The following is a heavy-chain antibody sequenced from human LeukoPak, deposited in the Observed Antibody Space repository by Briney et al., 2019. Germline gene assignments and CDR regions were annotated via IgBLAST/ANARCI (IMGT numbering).Heavy chain of an antibody. J-gene: IGHJ3*02. D-gene: IGHD3-10*01. CDR3: ARDAPSFYGSGSYQASPDAFDI. CDR1: GYTFTSYG. Sequence: GASVKVTCKASGYTFTSYGISWVRQAPGQGLEWMGWTSAYNGNTNYAQKLQGRVTMTTDTSTSTAYMELRSLRSDDTAVYYCARDAPSFYGSGSYQASPDAFDIWGQGTMVTVSS. CDR2: TSAYNGNT. V-gene: IGHV1-18*01.